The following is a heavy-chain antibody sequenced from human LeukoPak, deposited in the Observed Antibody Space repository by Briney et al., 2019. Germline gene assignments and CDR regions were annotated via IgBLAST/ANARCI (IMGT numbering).Heavy chain of an antibody. D-gene: IGHD2-2*02. CDR3: ARGTRYCSSTSCYTKWFDP. Sequence: PSETLSLTCTVYGGSFSGYYWSWIRQPPGKGLEWIGEINHSGSTNYNPSLKSRVTISVDTSKNQFSLKLSSVTAADTAVYYCARGTRYCSSTSCYTKWFDPWGQGTLVTVSS. J-gene: IGHJ5*02. CDR2: INHSGST. CDR1: GGSFSGYY. V-gene: IGHV4-34*01.